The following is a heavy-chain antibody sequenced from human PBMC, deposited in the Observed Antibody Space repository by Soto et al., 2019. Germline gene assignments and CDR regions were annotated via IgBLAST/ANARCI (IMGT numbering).Heavy chain of an antibody. CDR1: GGSFSGYY. V-gene: IGHV4-34*01. D-gene: IGHD3-10*01. CDR3: ARGKLLWFGELNWFDP. Sequence: TLSLTCAVYGGSFSGYYWSWIRQPPGKGLEWIGEINHSGSTNYNPPLKSRVTISVDTSKNQFSLKLSSVTAADTAVYYCARGKLLWFGELNWFDPWGQGTLVTVSS. J-gene: IGHJ5*02. CDR2: INHSGST.